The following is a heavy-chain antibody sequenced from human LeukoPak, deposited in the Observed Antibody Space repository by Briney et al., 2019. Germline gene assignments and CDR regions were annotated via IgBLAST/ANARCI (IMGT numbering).Heavy chain of an antibody. Sequence: GGSLRLSCAASGFTFSSYDMHWVRQATGKGLEWVSAIGTAGDTYYPGSVKGRFTISRENAKNSLYLQMNSLRAGDTAVYYRARAETPAYSSSWYRRSGYYYGMDVWGQGTTVTVSS. V-gene: IGHV3-13*01. J-gene: IGHJ6*02. D-gene: IGHD6-13*01. CDR1: GFTFSSYD. CDR2: IGTAGDT. CDR3: ARAETPAYSSSWYRRSGYYYGMDV.